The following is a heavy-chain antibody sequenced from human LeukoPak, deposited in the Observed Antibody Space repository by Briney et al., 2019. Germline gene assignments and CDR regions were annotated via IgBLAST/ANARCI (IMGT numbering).Heavy chain of an antibody. D-gene: IGHD6-13*01. J-gene: IGHJ4*02. CDR1: GYSFTSYW. V-gene: IGHV5-51*01. CDR3: ARRSGSSWYPRAFDY. CDR2: IYPGDSDT. Sequence: GESLKISCKGSGYSFTSYWIGWVRQMPGKGLEWMGIIYPGDSDTRYSPSFQGQVTISADKSISTAYLQWSSLKASDTAMYYCARRSGSSWYPRAFDYWGQGTLVTVSS.